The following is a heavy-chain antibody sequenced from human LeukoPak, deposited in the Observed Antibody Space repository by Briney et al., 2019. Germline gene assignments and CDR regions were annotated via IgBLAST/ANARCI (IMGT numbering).Heavy chain of an antibody. CDR2: INHSGST. J-gene: IGHJ3*01. Sequence: SETLSLTCAVYGGSFSGYYLSWIRQPPGKGLEWIGEINHSGSTNYNPSLKSRVTISVDTSKNQFSLKLSSVTAADTAVYYCASGHKASVWGQGTMVTVSS. V-gene: IGHV4-34*01. CDR3: ASGHKASV. CDR1: GGSFSGYY.